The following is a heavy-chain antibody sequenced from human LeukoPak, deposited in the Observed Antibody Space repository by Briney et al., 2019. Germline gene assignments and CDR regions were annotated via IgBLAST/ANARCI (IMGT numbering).Heavy chain of an antibody. J-gene: IGHJ3*02. CDR2: ISGSGGST. CDR3: AKVRLLWFGELLSRGLDTFDI. D-gene: IGHD3-10*01. V-gene: IGHV3-23*01. CDR1: GLTFSSHA. Sequence: EGCLRLSCTASGLTFSSHAMTWVRQAPGKGLEWVSGISGSGGSTYYADSVKGRFTISRDNSKNTLYLQVNSLRAEDAAVYYCAKVRLLWFGELLSRGLDTFDIWGQGTMVTVSS.